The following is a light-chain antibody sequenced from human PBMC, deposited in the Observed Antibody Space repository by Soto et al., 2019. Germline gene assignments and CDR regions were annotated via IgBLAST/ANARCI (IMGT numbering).Light chain of an antibody. J-gene: IGKJ4*01. CDR3: QQRSNWPPL. V-gene: IGKV3-11*01. Sequence: EIVLTQSPDTLSLSPGERATLSCRASQSVSSYLAWYQQKPGQAPRLLIYDASNRATGIPARFSGSGSGTDFTLTISSLEPEDFAVYYCQQRSNWPPLFGGGTKVEIK. CDR2: DAS. CDR1: QSVSSY.